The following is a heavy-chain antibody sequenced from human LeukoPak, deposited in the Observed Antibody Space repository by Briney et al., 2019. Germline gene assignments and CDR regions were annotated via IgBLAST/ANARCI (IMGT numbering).Heavy chain of an antibody. Sequence: PGGSLRLSCAASGFIVSSNHMNCVHQTPGKGPEWVSIIYINAGTTHYADSVKGRFIISRDNSENTVYLQMNNLRADDSAVYYCARDGSNFYFDYWGQGALVTVSS. V-gene: IGHV3-66*01. CDR3: ARDGSNFYFDY. CDR1: GFIVSSNH. CDR2: IYINAGTT. J-gene: IGHJ4*02. D-gene: IGHD5-24*01.